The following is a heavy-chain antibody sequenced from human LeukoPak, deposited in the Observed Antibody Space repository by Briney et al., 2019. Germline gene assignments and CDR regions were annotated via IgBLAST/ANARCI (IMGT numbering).Heavy chain of an antibody. Sequence: ASVKVSCKASGYIFTNYYLHWVRQAPGQGLEWVGIINPGDASTSYALKFQGRVTMTRDTSTSTVYMDLSSLRSEDTAMYYCARVYCSGGSCYGEVFDYWGQGTLVTVSS. CDR2: INPGDAST. CDR1: GYIFTNYY. J-gene: IGHJ4*02. V-gene: IGHV1-46*01. D-gene: IGHD2-15*01. CDR3: ARVYCSGGSCYGEVFDY.